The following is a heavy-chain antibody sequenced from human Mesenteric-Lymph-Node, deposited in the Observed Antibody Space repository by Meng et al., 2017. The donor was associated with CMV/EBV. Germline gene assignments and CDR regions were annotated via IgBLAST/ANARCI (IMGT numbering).Heavy chain of an antibody. CDR1: GFTFSSYA. Sequence: GESLKISCAASGFTFSSYAMHWVRQAPGKGLEWVAVISYDGSNKYYADSVKGRFTISRDNSKNTLYLQMNSLRAEDTAVYYCAKDGRGFWSGYYIDYWGQGTLVTVSS. D-gene: IGHD3-3*01. CDR2: ISYDGSNK. V-gene: IGHV3-30*04. J-gene: IGHJ4*02. CDR3: AKDGRGFWSGYYIDY.